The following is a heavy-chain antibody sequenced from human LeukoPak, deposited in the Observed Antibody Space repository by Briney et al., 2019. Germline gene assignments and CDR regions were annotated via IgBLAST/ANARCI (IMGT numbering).Heavy chain of an antibody. D-gene: IGHD4-23*01. CDR2: ISSSSSYI. J-gene: IGHJ3*02. V-gene: IGHV3-21*01. CDR3: ARDDYGGKLDI. CDR1: GFTFSSST. Sequence: KSGGSLRLSCVASGFTFSSSTMNWVRQAPGKGLEWVSSISSSSSYIHYADSVKGRFTISRDNAKNSLYLQMNSLRAEDAAVYYCARDDYGGKLDIWGQGTVVTVSS.